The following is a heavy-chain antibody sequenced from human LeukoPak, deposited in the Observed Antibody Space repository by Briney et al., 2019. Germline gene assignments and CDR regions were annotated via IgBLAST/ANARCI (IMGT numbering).Heavy chain of an antibody. Sequence: SETLSLTCAVYGGSFSGYYWSWIRQPPGKGLEWIGEINHSGSTNYNPSLKSRVTISVDTSKNQFSLKLSSVTAADTAVYYCARDHVAVAGTFYDYWGQGTLVTVSS. CDR1: GGSFSGYY. CDR3: ARDHVAVAGTFYDY. D-gene: IGHD6-19*01. CDR2: INHSGST. V-gene: IGHV4-34*01. J-gene: IGHJ4*02.